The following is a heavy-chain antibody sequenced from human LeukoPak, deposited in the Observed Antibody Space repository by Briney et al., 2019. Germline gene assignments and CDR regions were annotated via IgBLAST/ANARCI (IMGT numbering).Heavy chain of an antibody. CDR3: ARESEYYDFWSGYVDYYYYYGMDV. CDR1: GGSISSYY. J-gene: IGHJ6*02. D-gene: IGHD3-3*01. Sequence: PSETLSLTCTVSGGSISSYYWSWIRQPAGKGLEWIGRIYTSGSTNYNPSLKSRVTMSVDTSKNQFSLKLSSVTAADTAVYYCARESEYYDFWSGYVDYYYYYGMDVWGQGTTVTVSS. CDR2: IYTSGST. V-gene: IGHV4-4*07.